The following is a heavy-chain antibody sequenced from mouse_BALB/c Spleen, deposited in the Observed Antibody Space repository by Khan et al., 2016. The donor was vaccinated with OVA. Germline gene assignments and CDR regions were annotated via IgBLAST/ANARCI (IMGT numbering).Heavy chain of an antibody. CDR2: TNPTNGRT. CDR3: ARIKKIVATDFAY. Sequence: QVQLQQPGAELVKAGASVKMSCKASGYTFTSYWMHWVKQRLGQGLEWFAETNPTNGRTYYNEKFKRKATLTVEKSSSTAYMLLSGPTFKDSAVYYCARIKKIVATDFAYWGQGTTLTVSS. J-gene: IGHJ2*01. CDR1: GYTFTSYW. V-gene: IGHV1S81*02. D-gene: IGHD1-1*01.